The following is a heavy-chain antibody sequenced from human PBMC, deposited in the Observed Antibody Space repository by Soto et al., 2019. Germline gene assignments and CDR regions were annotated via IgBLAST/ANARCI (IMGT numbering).Heavy chain of an antibody. J-gene: IGHJ6*02. CDR2: TYYRSKWYN. Sequence: PSQTLSLTCVISGDSVSSNSAAWNWIRQSPSRGLEWLGRTYYRSKWYNDYAVSVKSRITINPDTSKNQFSLQLNSVTPEDTAVYYCARDLGYGSGSYPPYGYYYYGMDVWGQGTTVTVSS. V-gene: IGHV6-1*01. CDR1: GDSVSSNSAA. CDR3: ARDLGYGSGSYPPYGYYYYGMDV. D-gene: IGHD3-10*01.